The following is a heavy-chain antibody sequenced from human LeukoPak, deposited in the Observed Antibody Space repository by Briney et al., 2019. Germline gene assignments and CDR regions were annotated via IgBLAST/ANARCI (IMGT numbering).Heavy chain of an antibody. V-gene: IGHV1-2*02. CDR3: ARGSSLSGSKLASDF. CDR2: INPTSGGT. D-gene: IGHD1-26*01. CDR1: GYTFTGYY. J-gene: IGHJ3*01. Sequence: ASVKVSCKASGYTFTGYYMHWLRQAPGHGLEWMGWINPTSGGTNDAQNFQGRVTMTRDTSISTAYMELSRLGSDDTAVYYCARGSSLSGSKLASDFWGPGTMVTVSS.